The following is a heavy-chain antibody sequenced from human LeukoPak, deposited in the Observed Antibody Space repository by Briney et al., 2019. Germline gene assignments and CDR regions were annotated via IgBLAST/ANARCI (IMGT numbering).Heavy chain of an antibody. CDR2: VYYSGST. V-gene: IGHV4-39*01. Sequence: SQTLSPTCTVSGGYISTNSYYWGWVRQPPGRGLEWIGSVYYSGSTYYNPSLKSRVTMSVDTSKNQFSLKLSSVTASDTAVYYCARHSLGYNWFDPWGQGTLVTVSS. D-gene: IGHD3-16*01. CDR3: ARHSLGYNWFDP. J-gene: IGHJ5*02. CDR1: GGYISTNSYY.